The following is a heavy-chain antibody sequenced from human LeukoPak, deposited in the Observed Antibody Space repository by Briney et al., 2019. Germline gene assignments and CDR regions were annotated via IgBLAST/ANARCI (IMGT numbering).Heavy chain of an antibody. CDR2: INPNSGGT. J-gene: IGHJ3*02. CDR3: ARQLLWFGEFIDAFDI. D-gene: IGHD3-10*01. V-gene: IGHV1-2*04. CDR1: GYTFTGYY. Sequence: ASVKVSCKASGYTFTGYYMHWVRQAPGQGLEWMGWINPNSGGTNYAQKFQGWVTMTRDTSISTAYMELSRLRSDDTAVYYCARQLLWFGEFIDAFDIWGQGTMVTVSS.